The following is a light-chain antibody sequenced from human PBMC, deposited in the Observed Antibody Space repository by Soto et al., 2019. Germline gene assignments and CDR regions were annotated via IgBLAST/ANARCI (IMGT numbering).Light chain of an antibody. CDR2: DNN. J-gene: IGLJ2*01. CDR3: ETWDSSLSAVV. V-gene: IGLV1-51*01. Sequence: QSVLTQPPSVSAAPGQKVTISCSGSSSNIGNNDVSWYQQFPGTAPKLLIYDNNKRPSGIPDRFSGSKSGTSATLGITGLQTGDEADYYCETWDSSLSAVVFGGGTKLTVL. CDR1: SSNIGNND.